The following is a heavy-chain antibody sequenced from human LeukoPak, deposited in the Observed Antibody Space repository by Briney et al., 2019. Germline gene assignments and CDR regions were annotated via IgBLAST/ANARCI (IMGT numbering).Heavy chain of an antibody. CDR2: ISGSGGST. CDR3: ARRYCSSTSCLNLGPIDY. J-gene: IGHJ4*02. Sequence: GGSLRLSCKASGFTFTDYSMSWVRQAPGKGLEWVSAISGSGGSTHYADSVKGRFTISRDNSKNTLYLQMNSLRAEDTVVYYCARRYCSSTSCLNLGPIDYWGQGTLVTVSS. V-gene: IGHV3-23*01. CDR1: GFTFTDYS. D-gene: IGHD2-2*01.